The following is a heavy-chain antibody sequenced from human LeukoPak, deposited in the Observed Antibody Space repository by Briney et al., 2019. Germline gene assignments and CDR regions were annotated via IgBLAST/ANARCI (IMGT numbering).Heavy chain of an antibody. V-gene: IGHV1-8*01. CDR3: ASRTSSGYDYDVFDL. CDR2: MNPDSGDT. CDR1: GYTFTSFD. J-gene: IGHJ3*01. Sequence: ASVKVSCKASGYTFTSFDINWVRQTAGQGLEWMGWMNPDSGDTGYAPKFQGRVIITRNNSIRTAYMELSSMTSEDTAAYYCASRTSSGYDYDVFDLWGQGTVVTVSS. D-gene: IGHD5-12*01.